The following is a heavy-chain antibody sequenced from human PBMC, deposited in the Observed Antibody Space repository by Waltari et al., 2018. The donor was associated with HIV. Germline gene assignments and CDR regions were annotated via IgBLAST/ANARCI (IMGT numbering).Heavy chain of an antibody. J-gene: IGHJ3*02. CDR3: ARAYPSRRYDFWSGYYKRDDAFDI. V-gene: IGHV4-34*01. D-gene: IGHD3-3*01. Sequence: QVQLQQWGAGLLKPSETLSLTCAVYGGSFSGYYWSWLRQPPGTGLEWIGEINHSGSTNYNPSLKSRVTISVDTSKNQFSLKLSSVTAADTAVYYCARAYPSRRYDFWSGYYKRDDAFDIWGQGTMVTVSS. CDR1: GGSFSGYY. CDR2: INHSGST.